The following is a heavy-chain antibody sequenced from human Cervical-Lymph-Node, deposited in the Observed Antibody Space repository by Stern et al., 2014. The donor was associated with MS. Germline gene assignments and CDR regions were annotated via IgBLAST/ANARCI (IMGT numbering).Heavy chain of an antibody. CDR1: GFTFSSYD. CDR3: ARGRSGSYWGAFDI. J-gene: IGHJ3*02. CDR2: IGTAGAT. V-gene: IGHV3-13*01. D-gene: IGHD1-26*01. Sequence: EVQLVESGGGLVQPGGSLRLSCAASGFTFSSYDMHWVRQATGKGLEWVSAIGTAGATYYPGSVKVRFTISRENAKNSLYLQMNSLRAGDTAVYYCARGRSGSYWGAFDIWGQGTMVTVSS.